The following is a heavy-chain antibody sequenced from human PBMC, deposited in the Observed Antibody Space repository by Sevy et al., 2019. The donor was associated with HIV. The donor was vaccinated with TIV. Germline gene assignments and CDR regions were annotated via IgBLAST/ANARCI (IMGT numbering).Heavy chain of an antibody. J-gene: IGHJ3*02. V-gene: IGHV4-31*03. CDR1: GGSISSGDYY. D-gene: IGHD3-16*01. CDR3: ARDRGAMITFGGVKGAFDI. CDR2: IFYSGST. Sequence: SETLSLTCTVSGGSISSGDYYWSWIRQRPGKGLEWIGYIFYSGSTYYNPSLKSRVTISIVTSKNQFSLKLSSVTAADTAVYYCARDRGAMITFGGVKGAFDIWGQGTMVTVSS.